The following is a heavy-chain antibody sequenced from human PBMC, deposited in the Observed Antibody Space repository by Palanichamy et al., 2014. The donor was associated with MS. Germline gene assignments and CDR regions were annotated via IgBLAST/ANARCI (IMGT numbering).Heavy chain of an antibody. V-gene: IGHV5-51*01. CDR2: IYPGDSDI. D-gene: IGHD5-18*01. J-gene: IGHJ4*02. CDR3: ARQTGYSYGAIDY. CDR1: GYTFTNYW. Sequence: QLVQSGAEVKKTRESLKISCKTSGYTFTNYWIAWVRQMPGKGLEWMGIIYPGDSDIRYSPSFQGQVTISAAKSISTAYLQWSSLKASDTAMYYCARQTGYSYGAIDYWGQGTLVTVSS.